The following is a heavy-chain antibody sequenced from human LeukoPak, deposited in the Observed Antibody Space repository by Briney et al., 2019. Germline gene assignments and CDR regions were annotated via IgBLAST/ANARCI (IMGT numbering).Heavy chain of an antibody. CDR1: GGSISNYY. J-gene: IGHJ3*02. D-gene: IGHD6-13*01. CDR3: ASLSIAAAGTGGTFDI. V-gene: IGHV4-59*08. Sequence: PSETLSLTCTVSGGSISNYYWSWIRQPPGKGLEWIGYIYYSGSTNYNPSLKSRVTISVDTSKNHFSLKLSSVTAADTAVYYCASLSIAAAGTGGTFDIWGQGTMVTVSS. CDR2: IYYSGST.